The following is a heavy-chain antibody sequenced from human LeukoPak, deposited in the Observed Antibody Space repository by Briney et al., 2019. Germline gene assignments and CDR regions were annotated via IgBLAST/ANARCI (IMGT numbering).Heavy chain of an antibody. J-gene: IGHJ4*02. D-gene: IGHD3-22*01. CDR1: GYTFTSYG. Sequence: ASVKVSCKASGYTFTSYGISWMRQAPGQGLEWMGWISAYNGNTNYAQKLQGRVTMTTDTSTSTAYMELRSLRSDDTAVYYCARTETYYYDSSGYYYGDYWGQGTLVTVSS. CDR2: ISAYNGNT. CDR3: ARTETYYYDSSGYYYGDY. V-gene: IGHV1-18*01.